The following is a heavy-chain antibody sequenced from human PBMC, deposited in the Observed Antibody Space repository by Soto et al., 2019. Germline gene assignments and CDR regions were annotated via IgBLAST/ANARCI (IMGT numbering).Heavy chain of an antibody. J-gene: IGHJ4*02. CDR3: TTDRGTLGYCISTSCPRYFDY. D-gene: IGHD2-2*01. CDR2: IKSKTDGGTT. CDR1: GFTFSNAW. V-gene: IGHV3-15*01. Sequence: PGGSLRLSCAASGFTFSNAWMSWVRQAPGKGLEWVGRIKSKTDGGTTDYAAPVKGRFTISRDDSKNTLYLQMNSLKTEDTAVYYCTTDRGTLGYCISTSCPRYFDYWGQGTLVTVSS.